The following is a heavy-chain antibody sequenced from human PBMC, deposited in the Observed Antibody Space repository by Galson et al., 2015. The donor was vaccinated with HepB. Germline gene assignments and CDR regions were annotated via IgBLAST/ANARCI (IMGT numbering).Heavy chain of an antibody. V-gene: IGHV3-49*03. D-gene: IGHD5-18*01. J-gene: IGHJ6*02. CDR2: IRSKAFDGAT. CDR3: ARGGYSYGYGGGMDV. CDR1: GFTFSSYG. Sequence: SLRLSCAASGFTFSSYGMHWFRQAPGKGLEWVGFIRSKAFDGATKYAASVKGRFTISRDDSKSIAYLQMNSLKTEDTAVYYCARGGYSYGYGGGMDVWGQGTTVTVSS.